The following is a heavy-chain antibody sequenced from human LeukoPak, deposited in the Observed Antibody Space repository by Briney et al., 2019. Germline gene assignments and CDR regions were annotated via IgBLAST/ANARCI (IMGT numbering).Heavy chain of an antibody. CDR3: ARGPFEWLVYYCFDY. V-gene: IGHV3-74*01. J-gene: IGHJ4*02. CDR1: GFTFSSYW. D-gene: IGHD6-19*01. Sequence: GGSLRLSCAASGFTFSSYWMHWVRQAPGKGLVWVSRINSDGSSTTYADSVKGRFTISRDNAKNTLYLQMNSLRAEDTAVYYCARGPFEWLVYYCFDYWGQGNLVTVSS. CDR2: INSDGSST.